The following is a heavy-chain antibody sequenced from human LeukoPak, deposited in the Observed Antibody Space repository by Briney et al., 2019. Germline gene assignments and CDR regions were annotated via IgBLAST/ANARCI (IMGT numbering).Heavy chain of an antibody. CDR3: AREAGYSSGWDY. V-gene: IGHV1-69*05. Sequence: SVKVSCKASGCTFSSYATSWVRQAPGQGLEWMGGIIPIFGTANYAQKFQGRVTITTDESTSTAYMELSSLRSEDTAVYYCAREAGYSSGWDYWGQGTLVTASS. CDR2: IIPIFGTA. CDR1: GCTFSSYA. D-gene: IGHD6-19*01. J-gene: IGHJ4*02.